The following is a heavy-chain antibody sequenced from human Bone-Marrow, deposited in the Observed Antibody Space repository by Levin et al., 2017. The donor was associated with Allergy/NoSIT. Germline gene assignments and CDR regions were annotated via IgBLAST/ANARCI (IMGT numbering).Heavy chain of an antibody. CDR1: GDSVSRNSVT. Sequence: SPTLSLTCVISGDSVSRNSVTWNWIRQSPSRGLEWLGRTYYRSKCYNDYAVSVKSRMLINADTGKNHFTLHLSSATPEDTGVYFCASGPGRASWFDSWGQGILVTVSS. D-gene: IGHD1-26*01. CDR2: TYYRSKCYN. CDR3: ASGPGRASWFDS. J-gene: IGHJ5*01. V-gene: IGHV6-1*01.